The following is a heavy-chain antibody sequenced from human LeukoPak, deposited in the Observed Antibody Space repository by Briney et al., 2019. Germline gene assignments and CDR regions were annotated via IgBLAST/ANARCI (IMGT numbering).Heavy chain of an antibody. Sequence: PSETLSLTCTVSGASISRYYWSWIRQSPRKGLECIGYVYASGSTNYNPSLKSRVAMSIDTSKNQFSLKLGSVTAADTAVYYCVRQSSGNWFDPWAQGTLVTVSS. V-gene: IGHV4-4*09. CDR3: VRQSSGNWFDP. CDR1: GASISRYY. CDR2: VYASGST. J-gene: IGHJ5*02.